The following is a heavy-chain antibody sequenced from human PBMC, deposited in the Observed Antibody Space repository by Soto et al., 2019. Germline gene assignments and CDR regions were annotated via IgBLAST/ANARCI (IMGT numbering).Heavy chain of an antibody. J-gene: IGHJ4*02. CDR1: GGSLSSGDFY. V-gene: IGHV4-30-4*01. CDR3: ARGAPNYCDDSGYYPFDY. Sequence: QVQLQESGPGLVNPSQTLSLTCTVSGGSLSSGDFYWSWIRQSPGKGLEWIGYIYDGGSTYSNPSLRSRVTMSVDASKSQFTLKLHSVTAADTAVYYCARGAPNYCDDSGYYPFDYWGQGTLVTVSS. CDR2: IYDGGST. D-gene: IGHD3-22*01.